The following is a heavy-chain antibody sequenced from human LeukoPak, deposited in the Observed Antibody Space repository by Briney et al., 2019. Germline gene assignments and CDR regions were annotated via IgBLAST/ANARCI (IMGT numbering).Heavy chain of an antibody. D-gene: IGHD3-22*01. V-gene: IGHV3-53*01. CDR3: AKGSYYYDSSGYYSYYLDY. CDR1: RFTVSSNY. CDR2: IYSGGST. J-gene: IGHJ4*02. Sequence: PGGSLRLSCAASRFTVSSNYMSWVRQAPGKGLEWVSVIYSGGSTYYADSVKGRFTISRDNSKNTLYLQMNSLRAEDTAVYYCAKGSYYYDSSGYYSYYLDYWGQGTLVTVSS.